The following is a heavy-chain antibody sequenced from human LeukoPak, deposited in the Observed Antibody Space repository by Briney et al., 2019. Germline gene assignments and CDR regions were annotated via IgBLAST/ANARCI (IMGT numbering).Heavy chain of an antibody. V-gene: IGHV4-34*01. Sequence: SETLSLTCAVYGGSFSGYYWSWIRQPPGKGLEWIVEINHSGSTNYNPSLKSRVTISVDTSKNQFSLKLSSVTAADTAVYYCARWTTYYYDSSGYYPFDYWGQGTLVTVSS. CDR1: GGSFSGYY. CDR3: ARWTTYYYDSSGYYPFDY. J-gene: IGHJ4*02. CDR2: INHSGST. D-gene: IGHD3-22*01.